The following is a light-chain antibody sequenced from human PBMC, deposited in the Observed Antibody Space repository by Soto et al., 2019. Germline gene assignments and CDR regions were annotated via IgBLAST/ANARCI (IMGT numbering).Light chain of an antibody. V-gene: IGLV2-14*01. CDR1: SSDIGAYNY. Sequence: QSALTQPASVSGSPRQSITISCTGTSSDIGAYNYVSWYQHHPGEAPKLIIYEVTKRPSGVSNRFSASKSDNTASLTISGLQTEDEADYYCSSYTITDPLYVFGTGTQLTVL. CDR3: SSYTITDPLYV. CDR2: EVT. J-gene: IGLJ1*01.